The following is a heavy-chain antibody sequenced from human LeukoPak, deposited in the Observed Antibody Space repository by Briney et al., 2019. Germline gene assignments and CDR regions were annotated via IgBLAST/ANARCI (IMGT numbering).Heavy chain of an antibody. J-gene: IGHJ5*02. Sequence: PGGSLRLSCAASGFTFSSYGMHWVRQAPGKGLEWVAVIWYGGSNKYYADSVKGRFTISRDNSKNTLYLQMNSLRAEDTAVYYCARDLVYYYGSGSYTSNWFDPWGQGTLVTVSS. V-gene: IGHV3-33*01. CDR3: ARDLVYYYGSGSYTSNWFDP. CDR1: GFTFSSYG. D-gene: IGHD3-10*01. CDR2: IWYGGSNK.